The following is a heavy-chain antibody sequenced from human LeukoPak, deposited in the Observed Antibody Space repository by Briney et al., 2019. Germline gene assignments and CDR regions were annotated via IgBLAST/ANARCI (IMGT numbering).Heavy chain of an antibody. CDR1: GGSISSSSYY. Sequence: SETLSLTCTVSGGSISSSSYYWGWIRQPPGKGLEWTGSIYYGGSTYYNPSLKSRVTISVDTSKNQFSLKLSSVTAADTAVYYCAVNYGGYDYWGQGTLVTVSS. CDR2: IYYGGST. J-gene: IGHJ4*02. D-gene: IGHD4-23*01. CDR3: AVNYGGYDY. V-gene: IGHV4-39*01.